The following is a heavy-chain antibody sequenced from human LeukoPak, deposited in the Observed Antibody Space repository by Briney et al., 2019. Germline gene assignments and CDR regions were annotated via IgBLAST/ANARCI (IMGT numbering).Heavy chain of an antibody. V-gene: IGHV3-7*02. J-gene: IGHJ4*02. CDR2: IKQDGSEK. CDR1: GFTFSSYW. CDR3: ARLAVAGTSPLGY. D-gene: IGHD6-19*01. Sequence: GGSLRLSCAASGFTFSSYWMSWVRQAPGKGLEWVANIKQDGSEKYYVDSVKGRFTISRDNAKNSLYLQMNSLRAEDTAVYYCARLAVAGTSPLGYWGQGTLVTVSS.